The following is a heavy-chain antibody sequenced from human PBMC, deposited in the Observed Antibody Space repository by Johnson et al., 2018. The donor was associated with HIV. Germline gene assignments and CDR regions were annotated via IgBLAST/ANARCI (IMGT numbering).Heavy chain of an antibody. D-gene: IGHD4-17*01. CDR2: IWYDGSKK. Sequence: QVQLVESGGGVVQRGGSLRLSCAASGFTISPYGMHWVRQAPGKGLEWVAFIWYDGSKKYYVDSVKGRFTISRDNSKNTWYLQMNNLRPEDTAVYYWANGGGYQLRESDAFESWGQGAMVTVSP. CDR3: ANGGGYQLRESDAFES. J-gene: IGHJ3*02. V-gene: IGHV3-30*02. CDR1: GFTISPYG.